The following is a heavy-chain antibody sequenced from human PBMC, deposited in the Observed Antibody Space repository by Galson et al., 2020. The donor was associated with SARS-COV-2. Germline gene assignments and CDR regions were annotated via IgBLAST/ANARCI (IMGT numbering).Heavy chain of an antibody. CDR1: GVPTSSSY. CDR3: AGLGYCSTIRCQPFDY. Sequence: SETLSLTCTVSGVPTSSSYWSWIRQPPGKGLDWIGYIYYIRSTYYNPSLKSRVTISVDTSKNQYSLKLSSVTASDTAVYYCAGLGYCSTIRCQPFDYWGQGTLVTVSS. J-gene: IGHJ4*02. V-gene: IGHV4-59*03. CDR2: IYYIRST. D-gene: IGHD2-2*01.